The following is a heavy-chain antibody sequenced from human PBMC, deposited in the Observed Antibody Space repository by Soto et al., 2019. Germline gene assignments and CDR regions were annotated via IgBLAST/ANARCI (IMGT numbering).Heavy chain of an antibody. CDR1: GGTFSSYA. Sequence: TSVKVSCKDSGGTFSSYAISWVRQAPGQGLEWMGGIIPIFGTANYAQKFQGRVTITADESTSTAYMELSSLRSEDTAVYYCARESRDYGDYVYEFDPWGQGTLVTVSS. V-gene: IGHV1-69*13. CDR3: ARESRDYGDYVYEFDP. J-gene: IGHJ5*02. D-gene: IGHD4-17*01. CDR2: IIPIFGTA.